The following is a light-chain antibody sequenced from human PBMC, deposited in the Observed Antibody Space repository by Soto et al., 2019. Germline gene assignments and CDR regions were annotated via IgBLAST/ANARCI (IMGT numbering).Light chain of an antibody. CDR2: AAS. Sequence: AIRMTQSPSSLSASTGDRVTITCRASQGISSYLAWYQQKPGKAPKLLIYAASTLQSGVPSRFSGSGSGTEFTLTSGCLQSEDFATYYCHQYDSYPFTFGPGTKVDIK. J-gene: IGKJ3*01. V-gene: IGKV1-8*01. CDR1: QGISSY. CDR3: HQYDSYPFT.